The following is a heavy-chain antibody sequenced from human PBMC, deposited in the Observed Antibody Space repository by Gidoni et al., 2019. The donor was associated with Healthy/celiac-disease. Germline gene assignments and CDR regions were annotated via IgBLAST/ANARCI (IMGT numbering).Heavy chain of an antibody. CDR2: IIPILGIA. Sequence: QVQLVQSGAEVKKPGSSVKVSCKASGGTFSSYAISWVRQAPGQGLEWMGRIIPILGIANYAQKFQGRVTITADKSTSTAYMELSSLRSEDTAVYYCASHIAARPGWFDPWGQGTLVTVSS. CDR1: GGTFSSYA. V-gene: IGHV1-69*04. CDR3: ASHIAARPGWFDP. J-gene: IGHJ5*02. D-gene: IGHD6-6*01.